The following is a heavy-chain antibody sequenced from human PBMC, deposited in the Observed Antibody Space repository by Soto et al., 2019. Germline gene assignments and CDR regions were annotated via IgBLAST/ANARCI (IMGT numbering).Heavy chain of an antibody. V-gene: IGHV4-59*01. J-gene: IGHJ4*02. Sequence: SETLSLTCTVSGGSISSYYWSWIRQPPGKGLEWIGYIYYSGSTNYNPSLKSRVTISVDTSKNQFSLKLSSVTAADTAVYYCARRIDRSGSTDWGQGTLVTVSS. CDR1: GGSISSYY. CDR2: IYYSGST. D-gene: IGHD3-22*01. CDR3: ARRIDRSGSTD.